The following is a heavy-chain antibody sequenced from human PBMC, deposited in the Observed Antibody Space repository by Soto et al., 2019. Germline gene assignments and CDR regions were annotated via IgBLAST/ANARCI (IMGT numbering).Heavy chain of an antibody. CDR3: ARGMVRGVIDAFDI. J-gene: IGHJ3*02. CDR1: GFTFDDYG. CDR2: INWNGGST. Sequence: GGSLRLSCAASGFTFDDYGMSWVRQAPGKGLEWVSGINWNGGSTGYADSVKGRFTISRDNAKNSLYLQMNSLRAEDTALYHCARGMVRGVIDAFDIWGQGTMVTVSS. V-gene: IGHV3-20*01. D-gene: IGHD3-10*01.